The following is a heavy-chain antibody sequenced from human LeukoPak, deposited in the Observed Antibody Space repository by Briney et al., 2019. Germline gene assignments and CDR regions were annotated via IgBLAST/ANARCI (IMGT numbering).Heavy chain of an antibody. CDR3: ETYTTPRPPTAGYFDS. Sequence: GGSLRLSCAASGLIFRDYAMHWVRQVPGKGLEWVSGIACSGGSIAYADSVKGRFTISRDNGSGSLYLVMNSLRPEDTGLYFWETYTTPRPPTAGYFDSWRQGDLVTVSS. J-gene: IGHJ4*02. V-gene: IGHV3-9*01. CDR1: GLIFRDYA. D-gene: IGHD2-2*02. CDR2: IACSGGSI.